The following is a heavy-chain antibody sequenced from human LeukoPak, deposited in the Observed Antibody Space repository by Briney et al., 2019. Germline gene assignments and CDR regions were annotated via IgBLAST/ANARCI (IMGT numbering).Heavy chain of an antibody. J-gene: IGHJ4*02. CDR3: ANFGVVIPDY. D-gene: IGHD3-3*01. Sequence: GGPLRLSCAASGFTFSSYSMNWVRQAPGKGLEWVSSISSSSSYMYHADSVKGRFTISRDNAKNSLYLQMNSLRAEDTAVYYCANFGVVIPDYWGQGTLVTVSS. CDR2: ISSSSSYM. CDR1: GFTFSSYS. V-gene: IGHV3-21*01.